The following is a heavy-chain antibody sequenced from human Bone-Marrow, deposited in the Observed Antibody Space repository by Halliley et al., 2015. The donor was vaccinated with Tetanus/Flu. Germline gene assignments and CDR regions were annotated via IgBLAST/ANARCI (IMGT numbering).Heavy chain of an antibody. D-gene: IGHD4-17*01. CDR2: IYPGDSDT. V-gene: IGHV5-51*01. CDR1: GYIFTNYW. J-gene: IGHJ4*02. CDR3: ARLPPTVTTPYYFDY. Sequence: VQLVQSGAELKKPGESLKISCKASGYIFTNYWIGWVRQMPGKGLECMGIIYPGDSDTRYSPSFQGQVTISADKSFNTAYLQWSSLKASDPAMYYCARLPPTVTTPYYFDYWGQGSLVTVSS.